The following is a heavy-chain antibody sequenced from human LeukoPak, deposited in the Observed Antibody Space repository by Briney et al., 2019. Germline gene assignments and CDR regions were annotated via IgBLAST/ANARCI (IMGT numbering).Heavy chain of an antibody. Sequence: SETLSLTCAVYGGSFSGYYWSWIRQPPGKGLEWIGEINRSGSTNYNPSLKSRVTISVDTSKNQFSLKLSSVTAADTAVYYCARGRGYNWNYVTPFDYWGQGTLVTVSS. CDR1: GGSFSGYY. CDR2: INRSGST. CDR3: ARGRGYNWNYVTPFDY. V-gene: IGHV4-34*01. D-gene: IGHD1-7*01. J-gene: IGHJ4*02.